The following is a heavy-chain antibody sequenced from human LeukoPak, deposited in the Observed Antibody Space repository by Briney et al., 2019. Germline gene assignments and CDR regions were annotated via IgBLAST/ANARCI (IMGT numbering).Heavy chain of an antibody. Sequence: ASVKVSCKASGYTFTSYYMHWVRQAPGQGLEWMGIINPSGGSTSYAQKFQGRVTMTRDMSTSTVYMELSGLRSEDTAVYYCAREQNWNYRSIGAFDIWGQGTMVTVSS. D-gene: IGHD1-7*01. CDR2: INPSGGST. CDR3: AREQNWNYRSIGAFDI. J-gene: IGHJ3*02. CDR1: GYTFTSYY. V-gene: IGHV1-46*01.